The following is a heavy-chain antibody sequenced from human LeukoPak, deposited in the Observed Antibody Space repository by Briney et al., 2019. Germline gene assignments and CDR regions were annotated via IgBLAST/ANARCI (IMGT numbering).Heavy chain of an antibody. CDR3: ARGWNYYYYGMDV. CDR2: INSDGSST. D-gene: IGHD1-1*01. J-gene: IGHJ6*02. CDR1: GFTFSSYW. V-gene: IGHV3-74*01. Sequence: HSGGSLRLSCAASGFTFSSYWMHWVRQAPGKGLVWVSRINSDGSSTSYADSVKGRFTISRDSAKNTLYLQMNSLRAEDTAVYYCARGWNYYYYGMDVWGQGTTVTVSS.